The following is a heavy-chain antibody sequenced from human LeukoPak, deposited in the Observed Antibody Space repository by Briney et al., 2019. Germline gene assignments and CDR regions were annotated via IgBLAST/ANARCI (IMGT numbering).Heavy chain of an antibody. Sequence: SETLSLTCTVSGGSINSYYWNWIRQTPGKGLEWIGYIYYSGSTRYNPSLKNRVTISIDTSNNQFSLKLNSMTAADTAVYYCARAPPWFDTWGQGTLVTVSA. J-gene: IGHJ5*02. V-gene: IGHV4-59*01. CDR3: ARAPPWFDT. CDR2: IYYSGST. CDR1: GGSINSYY.